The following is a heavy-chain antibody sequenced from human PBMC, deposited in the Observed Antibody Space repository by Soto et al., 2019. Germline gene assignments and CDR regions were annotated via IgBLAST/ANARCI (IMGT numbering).Heavy chain of an antibody. D-gene: IGHD6-13*01. CDR1: GGSFSGYY. Sequence: SETLSLTCAVYGGSFSGYYWSWIRQPPGKGLEWIGEINHSGSTNYNPSLKSRVTISVDTSKNQFSLKLSSVTAADTAVYYCARGSRGRRLAGSWAYYYYYYMDVWGKGTTVTVSS. CDR3: ARGSRGRRLAGSWAYYYYYYMDV. CDR2: INHSGST. J-gene: IGHJ6*03. V-gene: IGHV4-34*01.